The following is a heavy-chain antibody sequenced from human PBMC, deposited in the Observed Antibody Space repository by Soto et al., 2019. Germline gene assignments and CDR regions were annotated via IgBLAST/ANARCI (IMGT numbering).Heavy chain of an antibody. V-gene: IGHV3-23*01. CDR3: AKSIGKQQLVQYYFDY. D-gene: IGHD6-13*01. J-gene: IGHJ4*02. CDR1: GFTFSSYA. CDR2: ISGSGGST. Sequence: GGSLRLSCAASGFTFSSYAMSWVRQAPGKGLEWVSAISGSGGSTYYADSVKGRFTISRDNSKNTLYLQMNSLRAEDTAVYYCAKSIGKQQLVQYYFDYWGQGTLVTVSS.